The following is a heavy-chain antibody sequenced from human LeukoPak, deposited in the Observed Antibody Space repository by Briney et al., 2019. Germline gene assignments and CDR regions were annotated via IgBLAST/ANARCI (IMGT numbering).Heavy chain of an antibody. J-gene: IGHJ6*02. CDR3: ARGSYDSSGYYYYGMDV. D-gene: IGHD3-22*01. CDR1: GGSISSYY. Sequence: SETLSLTCTVSGGSISSYYWSWIRQPAGKGLEWIGRIYTSGSTNYNPSLKSRVTMSVDTSKNQFFLKLSSVTAADTAVYYCARGSYDSSGYYYYGMDVWGQGTTVTVSS. V-gene: IGHV4-4*07. CDR2: IYTSGST.